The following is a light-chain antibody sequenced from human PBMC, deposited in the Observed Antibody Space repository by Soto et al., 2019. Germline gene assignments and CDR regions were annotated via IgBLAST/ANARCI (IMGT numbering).Light chain of an antibody. J-gene: IGLJ1*01. CDR3: CSYAGSYTFV. V-gene: IGLV2-11*01. CDR2: DVN. CDR1: SSDVGGYNY. Sequence: QSVLTQPRSVSGSPGQSVTISCTGTSSDVGGYNYVSWYQQHPGKAPKLMIYDVNKRPSGVPDRFSGSKSGNTASLTISGLQAEDEADYYCCSYAGSYTFVFGTGTK.